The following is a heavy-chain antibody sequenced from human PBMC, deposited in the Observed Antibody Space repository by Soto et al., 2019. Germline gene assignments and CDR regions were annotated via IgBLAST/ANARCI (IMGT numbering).Heavy chain of an antibody. CDR2: ISGSGGST. D-gene: IGHD4-4*01. CDR3: AKDLNDYSEKTNAFDI. CDR1: GFTFSSYA. J-gene: IGHJ3*02. V-gene: IGHV3-23*01. Sequence: GGSLRLSCAASGFTFSSYAMSWVRQAPGKGLEWVSAISGSGGSTYYADSVKGRFTISRDNSKNTLYLQMNSLKAEATAVYYWAKDLNDYSEKTNAFDIWGQGTMVTVSS.